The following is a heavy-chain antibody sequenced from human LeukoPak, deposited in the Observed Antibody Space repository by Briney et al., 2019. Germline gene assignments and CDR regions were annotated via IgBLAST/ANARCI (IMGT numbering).Heavy chain of an antibody. J-gene: IGHJ4*02. CDR2: IYYSGST. Sequence: SETLSLTCTVSGGSISNYYWSWIRQPPGKGLEWIGYIYYSGSTNYNPSLKSRVTISVDTSNNQFSLKLSSVTAADTAVYYCARIKPFNWNDGINYFDYWGQGTLVTVSS. V-gene: IGHV4-59*01. CDR1: GGSISNYY. D-gene: IGHD1-1*01. CDR3: ARIKPFNWNDGINYFDY.